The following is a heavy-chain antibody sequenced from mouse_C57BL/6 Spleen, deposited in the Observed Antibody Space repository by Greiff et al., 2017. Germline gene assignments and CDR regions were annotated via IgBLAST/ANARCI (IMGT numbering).Heavy chain of an antibody. CDR2: IYPGSGST. V-gene: IGHV1-55*01. D-gene: IGHD1-1*01. J-gene: IGHJ2*01. Sequence: VQLQQPGAELVKPGASVKMSCKASGYTFTSYWITWVKQRPGQGLEWIGDIYPGSGSTNYNEKFQSKATLTVETSSSSAYMQLSSLTSEDSAVVYGARDYGSSRDFDDWGQGTTRTVSA. CDR1: GYTFTSYW. CDR3: ARDYGSSRDFDD.